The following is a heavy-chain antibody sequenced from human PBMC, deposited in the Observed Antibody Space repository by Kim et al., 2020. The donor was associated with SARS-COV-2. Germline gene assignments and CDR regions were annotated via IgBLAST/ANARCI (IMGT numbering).Heavy chain of an antibody. D-gene: IGHD2-8*02. CDR1: GGSISSYY. CDR2: IYFSGST. CDR3: ARDPNTGGMDV. Sequence: SETLSLTCTVSGGSISSYYWSWIRQPPGKGLEWIGYIYFSGSTNYNLSLKSRVTISLDTSKNQFSLKLSSVTAADTAMYYCARDPNTGGMDVWGQGTTVTVSS. V-gene: IGHV4-59*13. J-gene: IGHJ6*02.